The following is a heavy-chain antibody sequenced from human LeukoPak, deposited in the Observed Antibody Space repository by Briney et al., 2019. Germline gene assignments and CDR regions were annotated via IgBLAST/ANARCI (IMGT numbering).Heavy chain of an antibody. D-gene: IGHD1-1*01. CDR2: INSDGSST. CDR1: GFTFSSYW. J-gene: IGHJ5*02. V-gene: IGHV3-74*01. Sequence: PGGSLRLSCAASGFTFSSYWMQWVRQAPGKGLVWVSRINSDGSSTIYADSVKGRFTISRDNAKNTLYLQMNSLRAEDTAVYYCARDSRGVRNWFDPWGQGTLVTVSS. CDR3: ARDSRGVRNWFDP.